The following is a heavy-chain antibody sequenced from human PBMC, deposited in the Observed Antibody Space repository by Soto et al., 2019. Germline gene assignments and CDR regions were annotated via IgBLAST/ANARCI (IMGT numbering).Heavy chain of an antibody. CDR2: IHYSERT. CDR3: ARSVQSSGWDSWYFDL. J-gene: IGHJ2*01. D-gene: IGHD6-19*01. V-gene: IGHV4-59*01. Sequence: QVQLQESGPGLVKPSETLSLTCTVSAGAISSYYWSWIRQSPRKGLEWIAYIHYSERTNYNPTLKSRVIISVDTSKNQFSLNLSSVSAADKAVYFCARSVQSSGWDSWYFDLWGRGTLVTVSS. CDR1: AGAISSYY.